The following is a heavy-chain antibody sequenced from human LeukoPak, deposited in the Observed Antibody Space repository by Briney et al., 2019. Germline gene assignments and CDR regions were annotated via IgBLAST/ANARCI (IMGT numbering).Heavy chain of an antibody. CDR1: GFTFDDYA. D-gene: IGHD2-15*01. CDR3: AKDRVVVAATPSGPHYGMDV. J-gene: IGHJ6*02. Sequence: GGSLRLSCAASGFTFDDYAMHWVRQAPGKGLEWVSGISWNSGSIGYADSVKGRFTISRDNAKNSLYLQMNSLRAEDTALYYCAKDRVVVAATPSGPHYGMDVWGQGTTVTVSS. CDR2: ISWNSGSI. V-gene: IGHV3-9*01.